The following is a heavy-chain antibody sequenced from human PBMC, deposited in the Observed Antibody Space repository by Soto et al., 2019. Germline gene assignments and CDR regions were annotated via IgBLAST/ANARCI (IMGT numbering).Heavy chain of an antibody. CDR2: IYYSGST. J-gene: IGHJ4*02. V-gene: IGHV4-31*03. CDR1: GGSISSGGYY. CDR3: ARVVRYSSSWYVWDY. Sequence: SETLSLTCTVSGGSISSGGYYWSWIRQHPGKGLEWIGYIYYSGSTYYNPSLKSRVTISVDTSKNQFSLKLSSVTAADTAVYYCARVVRYSSSWYVWDYWGQGTLVTVSS. D-gene: IGHD6-13*01.